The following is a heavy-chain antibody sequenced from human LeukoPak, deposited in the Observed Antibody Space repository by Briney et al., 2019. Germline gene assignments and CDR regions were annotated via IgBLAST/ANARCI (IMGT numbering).Heavy chain of an antibody. CDR1: GFTFSSYE. Sequence: GGSLRLSCAASGFTFSSYEMNWVRQAPGKGLEWVANIKQDGSEKYYVDSVKGRFTISRDNAKNSLYLQMNSLRAEDTAVYYCAREGTAMAVGSDAFDIWGQGTMVTVSS. D-gene: IGHD5-18*01. J-gene: IGHJ3*02. CDR2: IKQDGSEK. V-gene: IGHV3-7*01. CDR3: AREGTAMAVGSDAFDI.